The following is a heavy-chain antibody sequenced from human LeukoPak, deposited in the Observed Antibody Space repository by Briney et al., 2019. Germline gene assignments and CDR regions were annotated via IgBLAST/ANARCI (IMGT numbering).Heavy chain of an antibody. D-gene: IGHD3-10*01. J-gene: IGHJ3*02. CDR1: GFTFSSYG. V-gene: IGHV3-23*01. Sequence: GGSLRLSCAASGFTFSSYGMSWVRQAPGKGLEWVSAISGSGGSTYYADSVKGRFTISRDNSKNTLYLQMNSLRAEDTAVYYCAKDRWFGNDAFDIWGQGTMATVSS. CDR3: AKDRWFGNDAFDI. CDR2: ISGSGGST.